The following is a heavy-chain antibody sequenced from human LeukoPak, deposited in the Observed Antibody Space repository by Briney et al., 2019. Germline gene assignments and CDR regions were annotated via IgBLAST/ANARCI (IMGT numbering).Heavy chain of an antibody. CDR1: GFTFSSYW. CDR3: ARGRDGYNRPDFGY. Sequence: PGGSLRLSCAASGFTFSSYWMSWVRQAPGKGLEWVANIKQDGSEKYYVDSVKGRFTISRDNAKHSMYLQMNSLRAEDTAVYYCARGRDGYNRPDFGYWGQGTLVTVSS. V-gene: IGHV3-7*03. J-gene: IGHJ4*02. D-gene: IGHD5-24*01. CDR2: IKQDGSEK.